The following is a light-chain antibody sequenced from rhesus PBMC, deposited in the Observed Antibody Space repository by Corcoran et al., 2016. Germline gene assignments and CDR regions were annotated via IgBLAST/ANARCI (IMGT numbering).Light chain of an antibody. CDR3: QQYSSGPCS. CDR1: QGISSW. J-gene: IGKJ2*01. CDR2: KAS. V-gene: IGKV1-22*01. Sequence: DIQMTQSPSSLSASVGDTVSITCRPSQGISSWLAWYQHQPGKAPKLLVYKASSLKGGVPSRFSGSGSGTDFTLTVSSLQSGDFATYYCQQYSSGPCSFGRGTKVGIK.